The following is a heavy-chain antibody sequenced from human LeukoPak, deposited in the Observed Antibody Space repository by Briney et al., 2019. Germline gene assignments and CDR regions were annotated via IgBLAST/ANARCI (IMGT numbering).Heavy chain of an antibody. Sequence: PSETLSLTCTVSGGSISSYYWSWIRQPPGKGLEWVGYIYYSGSTDYHPSLRSRVTMSVDTSKNQFSLKLSSVTAADTAVYYCAREKYDYAVEAWGQGTLVTVSS. J-gene: IGHJ5*02. CDR1: GGSISSYY. D-gene: IGHD3-16*01. CDR2: IYYSGST. V-gene: IGHV4-59*12. CDR3: AREKYDYAVEA.